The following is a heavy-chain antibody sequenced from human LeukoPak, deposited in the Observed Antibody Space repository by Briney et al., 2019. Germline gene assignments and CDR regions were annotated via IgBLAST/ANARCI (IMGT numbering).Heavy chain of an antibody. CDR3: ARLDGSGKYY. D-gene: IGHD3-10*01. V-gene: IGHV4-59*08. Sequence: PSETLSLTCTVSGGSISSYYWSWIRQPPGKGLEWIGYIYYSGSTNYNPSLKSRVTISVDTSKNQFSLKLSSVTAADTAVYYCARLDGSGKYYWGQGTLVTVSS. CDR2: IYYSGST. J-gene: IGHJ4*02. CDR1: GGSISSYY.